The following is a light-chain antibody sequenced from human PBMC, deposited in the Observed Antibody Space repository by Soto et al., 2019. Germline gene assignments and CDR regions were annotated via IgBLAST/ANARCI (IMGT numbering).Light chain of an antibody. CDR2: GAS. J-gene: IGKJ4*01. CDR3: QQYSDWPPLT. CDR1: QSVSSN. Sequence: EIVMTQSPATLSVSPGERATLSCRASQSVSSNLAWYQQKPGQAPRLLIYGASTRTTGIPARVSGSGSGTEFNLSIRSLQAEDFGVYYCQQYSDWPPLTFGGGTKVEIK. V-gene: IGKV3-15*01.